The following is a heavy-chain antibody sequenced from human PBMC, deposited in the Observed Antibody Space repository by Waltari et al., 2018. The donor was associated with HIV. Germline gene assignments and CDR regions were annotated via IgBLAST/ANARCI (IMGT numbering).Heavy chain of an antibody. V-gene: IGHV3-21*06. D-gene: IGHD3-22*01. CDR2: ISSSSRYT. J-gene: IGHJ6*02. CDR1: GFTFSTYS. CDR3: ARDRGPDYYDSSGYSYYYYDMDV. Sequence: EVQLVESGGGLVKPRKSLRLSCAASGFTFSTYSMNWVHQAPGKRLEWVSSISSSSRYTYYADSVRGRFSISRDNAKNLLYLQMNSLRAEDTAVYFCARDRGPDYYDSSGYSYYYYDMDVWGQGTTVTVSS.